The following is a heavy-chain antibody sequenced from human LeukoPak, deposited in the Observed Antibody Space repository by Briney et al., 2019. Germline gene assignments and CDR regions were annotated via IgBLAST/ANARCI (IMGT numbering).Heavy chain of an antibody. Sequence: QAGGSLRLSCATSGFTFSNYEMSWVRQTPGKGLEWVSYISSSGSSTYYADSVKGRFTISRDNAKSSLCLQMGSLRAGDTAVYYCAREDGSQLDYWGRGTLVTVSS. J-gene: IGHJ4*02. D-gene: IGHD1-26*01. CDR2: ISSSGSST. V-gene: IGHV3-48*03. CDR1: GFTFSNYE. CDR3: AREDGSQLDY.